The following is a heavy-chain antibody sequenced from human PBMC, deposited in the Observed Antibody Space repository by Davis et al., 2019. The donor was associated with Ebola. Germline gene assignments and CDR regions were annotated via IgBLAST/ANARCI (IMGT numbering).Heavy chain of an antibody. V-gene: IGHV4-30-4*01. CDR2: IYFSGTT. CDR3: ARGSPSYSYGWDFDY. CDR1: GGSISSGEYY. Sequence: TLSLTCTVSGGSISSGEYYWSWIRQPPGKGLEWIGYIYFSGTTYYNPSLKSRVTISVDTSKNQFSLNLSSVIAADTAVYYCARGSPSYSYGWDFDYWGQGTLITVSS. D-gene: IGHD5-18*01. J-gene: IGHJ4*02.